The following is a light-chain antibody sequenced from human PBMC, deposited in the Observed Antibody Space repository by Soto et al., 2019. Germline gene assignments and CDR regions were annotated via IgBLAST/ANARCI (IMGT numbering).Light chain of an antibody. CDR2: EAT. J-gene: IGKJ1*01. V-gene: IGKV1-5*03. Sequence: DIQMTQSPSTLSASVGDRVTITCRASQSITTYLAWYQLKPGKAPKLLMYEATKLESGVPSRFSGSGSGTEFTLTISSLQPDEFATYYCQHYNSYWTFGPGTKVEIK. CDR3: QHYNSYWT. CDR1: QSITTY.